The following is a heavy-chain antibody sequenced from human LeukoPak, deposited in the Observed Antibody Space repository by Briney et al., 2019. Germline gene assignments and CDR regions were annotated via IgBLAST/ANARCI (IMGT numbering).Heavy chain of an antibody. V-gene: IGHV1-2*02. D-gene: IGHD6-19*01. J-gene: IGHJ5*02. CDR3: ARVLAVAGIRSFDP. CDR1: GYTFTGYY. CDR2: INPISGGT. Sequence: GASVKVSCKASGYTFTGYYMHWVRQAPGQGLEWMGWINPISGGTMYAPKFQGRVTITADESTSTAYMELSSLRSEDTAVYYCARVLAVAGIRSFDPWGQGTLVTVSS.